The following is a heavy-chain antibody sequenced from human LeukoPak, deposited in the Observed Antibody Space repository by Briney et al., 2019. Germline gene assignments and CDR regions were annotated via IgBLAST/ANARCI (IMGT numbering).Heavy chain of an antibody. Sequence: SETLSLTCTVSGGSISSYYWSWIRQPPGKGLEWIGYIYYSGSTNYNPSLKSRVTISVDTSKNQFSLKLSSVTAADTAVYYCARAYDFSEYYFDYWGQGTLVTVSS. CDR1: GGSISSYY. CDR3: ARAYDFSEYYFDY. D-gene: IGHD3-3*01. CDR2: IYYSGST. J-gene: IGHJ4*02. V-gene: IGHV4-59*01.